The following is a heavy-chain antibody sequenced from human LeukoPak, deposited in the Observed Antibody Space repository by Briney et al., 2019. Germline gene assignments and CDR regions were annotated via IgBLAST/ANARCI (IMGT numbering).Heavy chain of an antibody. J-gene: IGHJ4*02. V-gene: IGHV3-30*02. Sequence: GGSLRLSCAASGFTFRSFGMHLVRQAPGKGLEWVAFIRFDGSNQYYADSVKGRFTISRDNSNNTLFLQMSSLGVDDTAVYFCAKGYGESHFDSWGQGTLVTVSS. CDR2: IRFDGSNQ. CDR3: AKGYGESHFDS. CDR1: GFTFRSFG. D-gene: IGHD4/OR15-4a*01.